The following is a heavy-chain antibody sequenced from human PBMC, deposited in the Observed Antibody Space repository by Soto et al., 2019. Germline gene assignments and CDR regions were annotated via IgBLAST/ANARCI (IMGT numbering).Heavy chain of an antibody. D-gene: IGHD1-26*01. CDR1: GFTFSSYA. J-gene: IGHJ3*02. CDR2: IRGSGGST. V-gene: IGHV3-23*01. CDR3: ARCRGSYSYTFDI. Sequence: PGGSLRLSCAASGFTFSSYAMSWVRQAPGKGLEWVSDIRGSGGSTYYVDSVKGRFTISRDNTKNTLYLQMNSLRAEDAAVYYCARCRGSYSYTFDIWGQGTMVTVSS.